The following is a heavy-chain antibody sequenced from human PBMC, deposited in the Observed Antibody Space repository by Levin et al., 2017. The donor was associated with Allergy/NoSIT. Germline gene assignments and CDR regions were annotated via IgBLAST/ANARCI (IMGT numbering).Heavy chain of an antibody. V-gene: IGHV1-69*13. Sequence: SVKVSCKASGGNFSRYAISWVRQAPGQGLEWMGGIIPIFGTTKDAQKFQGRVTFNADESTSTAYMELSNLRSEDTAVYYCAKNPLGFCSGSNCYYYFMDVWGKGTTVTVSS. CDR3: AKNPLGFCSGSNCYYYFMDV. D-gene: IGHD2-15*01. J-gene: IGHJ6*03. CDR2: IIPIFGTT. CDR1: GGNFSRYA.